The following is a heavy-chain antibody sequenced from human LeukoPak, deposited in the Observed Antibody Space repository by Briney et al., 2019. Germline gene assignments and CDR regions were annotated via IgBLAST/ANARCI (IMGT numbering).Heavy chain of an antibody. D-gene: IGHD1-14*01. V-gene: IGHV3-7*04. CDR3: ARARIDY. CDR2: IKDDGSEK. J-gene: IGHJ4*02. CDR1: GFTFSSYW. Sequence: PGGSLRLSCVGSGFTFSSYWITWGRPAPGKGLEWGVNIKDDGSEKYSVASVKGRFTTSRDNAKNLLYLQMSSRRAEDTAVYYCARARIDYWGQGTLVTVSS.